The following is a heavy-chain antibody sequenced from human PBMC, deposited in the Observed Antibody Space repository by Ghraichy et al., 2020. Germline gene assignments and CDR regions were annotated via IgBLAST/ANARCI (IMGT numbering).Heavy chain of an antibody. D-gene: IGHD3-22*01. CDR2: IYTSGST. CDR3: ARSLYYDSSGYYIFDY. Sequence: SETLSLTCTVSGGSISSYYWSWIRQPAGKGLEWIGRIYTSGSTNYNPSLKSRVTMSVDTSKNQFSLKLSSVTAADTAVYYCARSLYYDSSGYYIFDYWGQGTLVTVSS. J-gene: IGHJ4*02. V-gene: IGHV4-4*07. CDR1: GGSISSYY.